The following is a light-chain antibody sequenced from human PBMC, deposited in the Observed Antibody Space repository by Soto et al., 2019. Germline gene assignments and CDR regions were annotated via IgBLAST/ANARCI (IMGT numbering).Light chain of an antibody. CDR3: QQVNVYPLT. V-gene: IGKV1-9*01. CDR2: AAS. J-gene: IGKJ4*01. CDR1: QGIRDF. Sequence: DIQLTQSPSFLSASVGDRVTITCRASQGIRDFLAWYQQKPGKAPKLLIYAASTLQTGVPTRFSGIASGTEFTLTISNLQPADFATYYCQQVNVYPLTFGGGTKVEIK.